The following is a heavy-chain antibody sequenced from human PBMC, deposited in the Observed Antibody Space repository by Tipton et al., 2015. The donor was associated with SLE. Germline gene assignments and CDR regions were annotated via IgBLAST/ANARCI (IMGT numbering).Heavy chain of an antibody. D-gene: IGHD2-8*02. V-gene: IGHV4-38-2*02. CDR2: IYHSGST. J-gene: IGHJ4*02. CDR1: GYSISSGYY. CDR3: AREGLVVPNYFDY. Sequence: LRLSCTVSGYSISSGYYWGWIRQPPGKGLEWIGSIYHSGSTYYNPSLKSRVTISVDTSKNQFSLKLSSVTAADTAVYYCAREGLVVPNYFDYWGQGTLVTVSS.